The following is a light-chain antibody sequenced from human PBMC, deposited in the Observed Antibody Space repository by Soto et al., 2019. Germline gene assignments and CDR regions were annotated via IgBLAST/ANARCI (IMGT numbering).Light chain of an antibody. CDR1: SRDVGAYNY. V-gene: IGLV2-14*03. CDR3: SSSTTSSTYG. Sequence: QCVRTRPVSGSGVARRGIAITSTKTSRDVGAYNYVSWYQQHPGKAPKLMIYDVTNRPSGVSNRFSGSKSGNTASLTISGLQAEDEADYYCSSSTTSSTYGFGTGTKVTVL. J-gene: IGLJ1*01. CDR2: DVT.